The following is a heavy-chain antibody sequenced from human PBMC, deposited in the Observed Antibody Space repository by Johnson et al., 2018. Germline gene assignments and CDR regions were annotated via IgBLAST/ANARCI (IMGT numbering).Heavy chain of an antibody. CDR2: IYYSGST. D-gene: IGHD3-22*01. J-gene: IGHJ6*03. CDR3: ARSFYDSSGYVYYYYYMDV. CDR1: GFTFSSYS. V-gene: IGHV4-59*01. Sequence: QVQLVESGGGLVQPGGSLRLSCAASGFTFSSYSMNWVRQAPGKGLEWIGDIYYSGSTNYNPSITSRVTISLDTSKNQFSLKLSSVTAADTAVYYCARSFYDSSGYVYYYYYMDVWGKGNTVTVSS.